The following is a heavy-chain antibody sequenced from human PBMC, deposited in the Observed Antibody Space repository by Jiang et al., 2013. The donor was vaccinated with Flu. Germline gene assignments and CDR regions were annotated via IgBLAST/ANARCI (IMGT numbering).Heavy chain of an antibody. Sequence: KPSQTLSLTCTVSGGSISSGSYYWSWIRQPPEGTGVDWAYLYQWEHQLQPSLKSRVTISVDTSKNQFSLKLSSVTAADTAVYYCARDSLLDYYGSGSSYYYYGMDVWGQGTTVTVSS. J-gene: IGHJ6*02. CDR2: LYQWEH. V-gene: IGHV4-61*02. D-gene: IGHD3-10*01. CDR3: ARDSLLDYYGSGSSYYYYGMDV. CDR1: GGSISSGSYY.